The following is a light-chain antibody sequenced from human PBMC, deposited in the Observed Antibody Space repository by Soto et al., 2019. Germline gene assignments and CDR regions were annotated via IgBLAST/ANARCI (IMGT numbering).Light chain of an antibody. CDR3: QQYKTYWS. J-gene: IGKJ1*01. Sequence: DIQMTQSPSTLSASVGDRITITCRASQSISSWLAWYQQKPGKAPKVLIYKASTLESGVPSRFSGSGSGTEFTLTISSLQPDDFATYYCQQYKTYWSFGQGTKVVIK. V-gene: IGKV1-5*03. CDR2: KAS. CDR1: QSISSW.